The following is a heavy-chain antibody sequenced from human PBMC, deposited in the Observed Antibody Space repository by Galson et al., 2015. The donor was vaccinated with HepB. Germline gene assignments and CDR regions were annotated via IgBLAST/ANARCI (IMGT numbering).Heavy chain of an antibody. J-gene: IGHJ4*02. V-gene: IGHV3-23*01. CDR1: GFSFSIYA. CDR3: AKGELYSGHLKFDY. D-gene: IGHD6-19*01. Sequence: SLRLSCAASGFSFSIYAMNWVRQAPGKGLEWVSSISGGGFNTYYADSVKGRFTISRDNSGNTVHLQINSLRAEDTAVYYCAKGELYSGHLKFDYWGQGTLVTVSS. CDR2: ISGGGFNT.